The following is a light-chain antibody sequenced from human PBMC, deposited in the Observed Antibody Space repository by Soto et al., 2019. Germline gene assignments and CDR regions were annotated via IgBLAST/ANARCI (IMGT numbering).Light chain of an antibody. Sequence: PGEGVTLSCRASQSVSSSYLTWCQQKPGQAPRLLIYSASTRATSIPARFSGSGSGTDFTLTISSLQPEDFAVWAFDPGTKGAFGPGTKVDIK. CDR3: DPGTKGA. CDR1: QSVSSSY. V-gene: IGKV3D-7*01. CDR2: SAS. J-gene: IGKJ3*01.